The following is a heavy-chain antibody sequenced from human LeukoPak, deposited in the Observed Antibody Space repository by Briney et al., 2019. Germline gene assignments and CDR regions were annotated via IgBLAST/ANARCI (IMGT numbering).Heavy chain of an antibody. J-gene: IGHJ4*02. CDR2: IYSGGST. Sequence: GGSLRLSCAASGFTFSSYWMSWVRQAPGKGLEWVSVIYSGGSTYYADSVKGRFTISRDNSKNTLYLQMNSLRAEDTAVYYCAMKPVAGEGFDYWGQGTLVTVSS. V-gene: IGHV3-53*01. D-gene: IGHD6-19*01. CDR3: AMKPVAGEGFDY. CDR1: GFTFSSYW.